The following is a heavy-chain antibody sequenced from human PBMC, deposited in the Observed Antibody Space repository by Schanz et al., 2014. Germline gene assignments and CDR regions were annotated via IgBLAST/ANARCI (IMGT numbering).Heavy chain of an antibody. Sequence: VQLLESGGALVRPGGSLRLSCAASGFTFTGYVMTWVRRAPGKGLEWVSGLSASGGHTYYADSVKGRFTISRDNSKNTVYLEMNNVRVDDTAVYYCAKGVGGGLLLGSTFDNWGQGTMXTVTS. J-gene: IGHJ3*02. CDR2: LSASGGHT. D-gene: IGHD3-16*01. V-gene: IGHV3-23*01. CDR3: AKGVGGGLLLGSTFDN. CDR1: GFTFTGYV.